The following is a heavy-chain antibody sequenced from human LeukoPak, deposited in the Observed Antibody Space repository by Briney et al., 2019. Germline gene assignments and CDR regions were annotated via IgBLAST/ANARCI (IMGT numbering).Heavy chain of an antibody. Sequence: ASVKVSCKASGYTFTSYDINWVRQATGQGLEWMGWMNPNSGNTGYAQKFQGRVTMTRNTSISTAYMELSSLRSEDTAVYYCARVTFSKESYDYGDYGGDYWGQGTLVTVSS. V-gene: IGHV1-8*01. D-gene: IGHD4-17*01. CDR1: GYTFTSYD. J-gene: IGHJ4*02. CDR3: ARVTFSKESYDYGDYGGDY. CDR2: MNPNSGNT.